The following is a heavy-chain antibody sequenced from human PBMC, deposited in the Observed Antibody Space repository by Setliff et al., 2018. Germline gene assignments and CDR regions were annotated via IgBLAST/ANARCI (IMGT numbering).Heavy chain of an antibody. D-gene: IGHD2-21*01. CDR2: MNPNSGNT. J-gene: IGHJ3*02. CDR3: ARGDFDSYFPLNAFDI. V-gene: IGHV1-8*01. Sequence: ASVKVSCKASGYTFTSYDINWVRQATGQGLEWMGWMNPNSGNTGYAQKFQGRVTMTRNTSISTAYMELSSLRSEDTAVYYCARGDFDSYFPLNAFDIWGQGSMVTVSS. CDR1: GYTFTSYD.